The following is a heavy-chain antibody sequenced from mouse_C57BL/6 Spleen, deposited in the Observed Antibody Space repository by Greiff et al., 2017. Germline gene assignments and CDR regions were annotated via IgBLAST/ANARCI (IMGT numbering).Heavy chain of an antibody. D-gene: IGHD1-1*01. V-gene: IGHV1-69*01. CDR3: ARWRYYGSSPWFAY. Sequence: QVQLQQPGAELVMPGASVKLSCKASGYTFTSYWMHWVKQRPGQGLEWIGEIDPSDSYTNYNQKFKGKSTLTVDKSSSTAYMQLSSLTSEDSAVYYCARWRYYGSSPWFAYWGQGTLVTVSA. J-gene: IGHJ3*01. CDR1: GYTFTSYW. CDR2: IDPSDSYT.